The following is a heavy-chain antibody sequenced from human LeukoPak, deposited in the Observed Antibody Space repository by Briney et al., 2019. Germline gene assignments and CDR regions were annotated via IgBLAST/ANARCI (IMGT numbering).Heavy chain of an antibody. CDR1: GGSISSGSYY. CDR2: IYTRGST. D-gene: IGHD5-24*01. CDR3: ARERWLQFGDAFDI. Sequence: PSQTLSLTCTVSGGSISSGSYYWSWIRQPAGKGLEWIGRIYTRGSTDFNPSLKSRVTISVDTSKTQFSLKLNSVTAADTAVYYCARERWLQFGDAFDIWGQGTMVTVSS. J-gene: IGHJ3*02. V-gene: IGHV4-61*02.